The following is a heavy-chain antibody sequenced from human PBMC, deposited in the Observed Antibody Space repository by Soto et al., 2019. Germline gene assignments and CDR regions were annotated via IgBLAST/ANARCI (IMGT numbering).Heavy chain of an antibody. CDR1: GYSFAGYW. CDR2: IDPSDSQT. D-gene: IGHD3-22*01. V-gene: IGHV5-10-1*01. CDR3: ARQIYDYDTGHNFQYYFDS. J-gene: IGHJ4*02. Sequence: GESLKISCKGSGYSFAGYWITWVRQKPGKGLEWMGRIDPSDSQTYYSPSFRGHVTISATKSITTVFLQWSSLRASDTAMYYCARQIYDYDTGHNFQYYFDSWGQGTPVTVS.